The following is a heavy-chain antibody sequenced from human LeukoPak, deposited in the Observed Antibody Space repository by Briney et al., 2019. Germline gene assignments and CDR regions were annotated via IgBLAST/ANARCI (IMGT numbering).Heavy chain of an antibody. Sequence: SETLSLTCTVSGGSISSSSYYWSWIRQPPGKGLEWIGYIYYSGSTNYNPSFKSRVTISVDTSKNQFSLRLSSVTAADTAVYYCARVTGYMTEDYFDYWGQGTLITVSS. CDR1: GGSISSSSYY. CDR3: ARVTGYMTEDYFDY. CDR2: IYYSGST. J-gene: IGHJ4*02. V-gene: IGHV4-61*01. D-gene: IGHD6-13*01.